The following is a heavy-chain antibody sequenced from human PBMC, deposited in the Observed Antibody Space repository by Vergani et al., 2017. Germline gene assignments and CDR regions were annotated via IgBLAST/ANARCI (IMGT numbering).Heavy chain of an antibody. D-gene: IGHD6-13*01. J-gene: IGHJ3*02. CDR2: LSYDGSNK. CDR3: ARDSSSWSWGGDAFDI. Sequence: QVQLVESGGGVVQPGRSLRLSCAASGFTFSSYAMHWVRQAPGKGLEWVAVLSYDGSNKYYADSVKGRFTISRDNSKNTLYLQMNSLRAEDTAVYYCARDSSSWSWGGDAFDIWGQGTMVTVSS. V-gene: IGHV3-30*04. CDR1: GFTFSSYA.